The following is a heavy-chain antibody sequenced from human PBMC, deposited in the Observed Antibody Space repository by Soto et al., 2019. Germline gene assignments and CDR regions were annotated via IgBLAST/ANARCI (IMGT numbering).Heavy chain of an antibody. V-gene: IGHV3-23*01. Sequence: EVQLLESGGGLVQPGESLRLSCAASGFTFSTYAMSWVRQAPGKGLEWVAGTGGLETDTYYADSVRGRFTISRDNSMSTLVLQMTRLRADDTAIYYCAKDRMSYNSVWDPFDIWGQGTVVIVSS. CDR3: AKDRMSYNSVWDPFDI. CDR2: TGGLETDT. CDR1: GFTFSTYA. D-gene: IGHD1-26*01. J-gene: IGHJ3*02.